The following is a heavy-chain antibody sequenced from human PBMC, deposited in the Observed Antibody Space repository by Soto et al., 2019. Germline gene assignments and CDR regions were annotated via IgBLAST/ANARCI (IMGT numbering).Heavy chain of an antibody. CDR3: ARVPSGSYYYYGMDV. CDR2: ISAYNGNT. D-gene: IGHD1-26*01. Sequence: QVQLVQSGAEVKKPGASVKVSCKASGYTFTSYGISWVRQAPGQGLEWMGWISAYNGNTNYAQKLQGRVTMTTDTATSTAYMELRSRRSDDTAVYYCARVPSGSYYYYGMDVWGQGTTVTVSS. V-gene: IGHV1-18*04. CDR1: GYTFTSYG. J-gene: IGHJ6*02.